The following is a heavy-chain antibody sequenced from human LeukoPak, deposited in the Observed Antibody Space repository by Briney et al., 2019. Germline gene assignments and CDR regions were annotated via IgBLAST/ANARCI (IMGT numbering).Heavy chain of an antibody. Sequence: EASVKVSCKASGYTFTGFYMHWVRQAPGQGLEWMGWINPKSGGTNYAQQFQGRVTMTSDTSINTAYMELSSLRFDDTALYYCARVAASGTAYWGQGTPVTVSS. V-gene: IGHV1-2*02. CDR3: ARVAASGTAY. CDR1: GYTFTGFY. J-gene: IGHJ4*02. CDR2: INPKSGGT. D-gene: IGHD6-13*01.